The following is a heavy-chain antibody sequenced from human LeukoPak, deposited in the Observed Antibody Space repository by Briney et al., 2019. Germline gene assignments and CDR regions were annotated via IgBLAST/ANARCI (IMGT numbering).Heavy chain of an antibody. D-gene: IGHD4-17*01. CDR2: INPNSGGT. CDR3: ALKGGTYDYGDYV. CDR1: GYTFTGYY. V-gene: IGHV1-2*02. J-gene: IGHJ4*02. Sequence: ASVKVSCKASGYTFTGYYMHWVRQAPGQGLEWMGWINPNSGGTNYAQKLQGRVTMTTDTSTSTAYMELRSLRSDDTAVYYCALKGGTYDYGDYVWGQGTLVTVSS.